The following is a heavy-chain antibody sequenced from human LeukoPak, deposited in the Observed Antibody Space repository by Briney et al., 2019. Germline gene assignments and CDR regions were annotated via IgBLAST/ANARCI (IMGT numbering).Heavy chain of an antibody. J-gene: IGHJ4*02. Sequence: GGSLRLSCSASGFTFSSYAMHWVRQAPGKGLEYVSAISSNGGSTYYADSVKGRFTISRDNSKNTLYLQMSSLRAEDTAVYYCVKSYYDILTGYSPLGGYFDYWGQGTLATVSS. V-gene: IGHV3-64D*06. CDR3: VKSYYDILTGYSPLGGYFDY. D-gene: IGHD3-9*01. CDR1: GFTFSSYA. CDR2: ISSNGGST.